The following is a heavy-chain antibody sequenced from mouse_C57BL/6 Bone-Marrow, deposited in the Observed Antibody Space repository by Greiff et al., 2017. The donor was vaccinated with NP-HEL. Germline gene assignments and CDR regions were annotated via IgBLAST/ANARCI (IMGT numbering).Heavy chain of an antibody. D-gene: IGHD1-1*01. J-gene: IGHJ2*01. CDR3: AIEDIATVVPMDY. CDR2: IHPSDSDT. Sequence: QVQLQQPGAELVKPGASVKVSCKASGYTFTSYWMHWVKQRPGQGLEWIGRIHPSDSDTNYNQKFKGKATLTVDKPSSKAYMQLSSLTSEDSAVYYCAIEDIATVVPMDYWGQGTTLTVSS. V-gene: IGHV1-74*01. CDR1: GYTFTSYW.